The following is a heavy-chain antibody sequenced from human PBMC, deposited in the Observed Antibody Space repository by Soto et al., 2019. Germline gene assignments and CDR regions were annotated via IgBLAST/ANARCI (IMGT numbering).Heavy chain of an antibody. V-gene: IGHV1-18*04. D-gene: IGHD3-9*01. CDR2: ISAYNGNT. CDR1: GYTFTSYA. CDR3: AKEKDYDILTGYAYYGMDV. J-gene: IGHJ6*02. Sequence: GASVKVSCKASGYTFTSYAISWVRQAPGQGLEWMGWISAYNGNTNYAQKLQGRVTMTTDTSTSTAYMELNSLRAEDTAVYYCAKEKDYDILTGYAYYGMDVWGQGTTVTVSS.